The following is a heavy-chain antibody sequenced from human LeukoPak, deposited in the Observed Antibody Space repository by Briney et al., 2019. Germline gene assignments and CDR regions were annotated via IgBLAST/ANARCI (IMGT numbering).Heavy chain of an antibody. V-gene: IGHV3-11*01. CDR1: GFTFSDYS. Sequence: GALILSCAASGFTFSDYSMTWIRQAPGKGLEWVSYITGSGTTIYYADSVKGRFTISRDNAKNSVYLQMNSLRAEDTAVYYCARDRRSGPRTDYWGQGTLVTVSS. CDR2: ITGSGTTI. J-gene: IGHJ4*02. D-gene: IGHD6-19*01. CDR3: ARDRRSGPRTDY.